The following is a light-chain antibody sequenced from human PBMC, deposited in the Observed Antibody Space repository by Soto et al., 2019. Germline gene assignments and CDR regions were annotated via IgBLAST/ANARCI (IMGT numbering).Light chain of an antibody. CDR2: GAS. Sequence: DIQMTPYPSSLSASVGDRITITSLACQDMGVRLAWSQQYLGKAPQYPVEGASILQSGVPSRLSCSGSGTEFSLTLYNLQPEDFASCFCLQVYSFPRTFVLGTKVDIK. V-gene: IGKV1-12*01. J-gene: IGKJ1*01. CDR3: LQVYSFPRT. CDR1: QDMGVR.